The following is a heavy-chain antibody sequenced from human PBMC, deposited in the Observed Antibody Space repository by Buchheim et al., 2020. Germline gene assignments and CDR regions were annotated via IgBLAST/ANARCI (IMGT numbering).Heavy chain of an antibody. CDR2: ISNDGQNK. J-gene: IGHJ4*02. CDR1: GFSFRNYA. D-gene: IGHD6-13*01. CDR3: ARARVPPGYFDY. Sequence: QVQLVESGGGVVQPGGSLRLSCAASGFSFRNYAMHWVRQIPDKGLEWVAVISNDGQNKFYADSVKGRFTIPRDISTNTLFLQMNSLRPEDTAAYYCARARVPPGYFDYWGQGTL. V-gene: IGHV3-30*04.